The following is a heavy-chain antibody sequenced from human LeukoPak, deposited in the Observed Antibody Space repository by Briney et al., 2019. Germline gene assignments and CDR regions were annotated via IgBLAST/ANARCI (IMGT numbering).Heavy chain of an antibody. CDR2: INPSGGAT. Sequence: GASVKVSCKASGYTFSSYYFHWVRQAPGQGLEWMGLINPSGGATSFAQKFRGRVTMTRDMSTGTVFMEPSSLRSDDTAVYFCARNYYDTAGHFGYWGQGTLVTVSS. J-gene: IGHJ4*02. D-gene: IGHD3-22*01. CDR1: GYTFSSYY. V-gene: IGHV1-46*01. CDR3: ARNYYDTAGHFGY.